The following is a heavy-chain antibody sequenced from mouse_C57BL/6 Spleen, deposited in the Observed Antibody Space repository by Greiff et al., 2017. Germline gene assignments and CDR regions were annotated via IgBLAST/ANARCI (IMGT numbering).Heavy chain of an antibody. CDR2: IYPGDGDT. V-gene: IGHV1-82*01. D-gene: IGHD1-1*01. Sequence: VQLQQSGPELVKPGASVKISCKASGYAFSSSWMNWVKQRPGKGLEWIGRIYPGDGDTNDNGKFKGKATLTADKSSSTAYMQLRSLTSADSAVYFGARYGYGVSWFGDWGPGATLTVAS. J-gene: IGHJ2*01. CDR1: GYAFSSSW. CDR3: ARYGYGVSWFGD.